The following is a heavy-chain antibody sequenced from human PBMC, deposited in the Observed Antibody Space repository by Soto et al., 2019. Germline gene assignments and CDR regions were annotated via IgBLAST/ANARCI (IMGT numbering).Heavy chain of an antibody. J-gene: IGHJ4*02. CDR3: ARERTGTADY. V-gene: IGHV3-48*02. CDR2: ISSSSSTI. Sequence: GGSLRVSCAASAFIFSGYSRNWVRQAPGKGLELVSYISSSSSTIYYADSVKGRFTLSRDNAENSLYLQMNSLRDEDTAVYYCARERTGTADYWGQGTLVTVSS. CDR1: AFIFSGYS. D-gene: IGHD1-7*01.